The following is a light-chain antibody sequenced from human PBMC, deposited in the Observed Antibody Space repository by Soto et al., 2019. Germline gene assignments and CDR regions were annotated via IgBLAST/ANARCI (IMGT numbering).Light chain of an antibody. CDR2: GAS. Sequence: EIVLTQSPGTLSLSPGERATLSCRASQSVSSSYLAWYQQKPSQAPRLLIYGASSRATGIPDRFSGSGSGTDFTRTISRLEPEDFAVYYCQQYGSSPATFGQGTKLEIK. J-gene: IGKJ2*01. V-gene: IGKV3-20*01. CDR1: QSVSSSY. CDR3: QQYGSSPAT.